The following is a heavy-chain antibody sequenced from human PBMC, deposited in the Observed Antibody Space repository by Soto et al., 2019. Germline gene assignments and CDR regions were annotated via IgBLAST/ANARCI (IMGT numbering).Heavy chain of an antibody. V-gene: IGHV1-69*13. CDR2: IIPIFGTA. J-gene: IGHJ6*02. CDR3: ARDYYDSSGYSGGPDYYYYGMDG. CDR1: GGTFSSYA. Sequence: GASVKVSCKASGGTFSSYAISWVRQAPGQGLEWMGGIIPIFGTANYAQKFQGRVTITADESTSTAYMELSSLRSEDTAVYYCARDYYDSSGYSGGPDYYYYGMDGWGQGTTVTVSS. D-gene: IGHD3-22*01.